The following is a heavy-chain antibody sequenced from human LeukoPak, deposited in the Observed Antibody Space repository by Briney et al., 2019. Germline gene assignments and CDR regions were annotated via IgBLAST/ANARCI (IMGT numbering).Heavy chain of an antibody. V-gene: IGHV4-59*08. Sequence: SETLSLTCTVSGGSISSYYWSWIRQPPGKGLEWIGYIYYSGSTNYNPSLKSRVTISVDTSKNQFSLKLSSVTAADTAVYYCASHDYYDSSGSNYWGQGTLVTVSS. CDR2: IYYSGST. J-gene: IGHJ4*02. CDR3: ASHDYYDSSGSNY. CDR1: GGSISSYY. D-gene: IGHD3-22*01.